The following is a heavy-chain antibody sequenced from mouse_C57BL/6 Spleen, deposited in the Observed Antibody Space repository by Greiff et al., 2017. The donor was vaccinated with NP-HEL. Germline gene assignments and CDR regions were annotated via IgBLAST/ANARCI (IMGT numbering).Heavy chain of an antibody. CDR3: ARDQEGNLAWFAY. Sequence: EVQGVESGGGLVKPGGSLKLSCAASGFTFSSYAMSWVRQTPEKRLEWVATISDGGSYTYYPDNVKGRFTISRDNAKNNLYLQMSHLKSEDTAMYDCARDQEGNLAWFAYWGQGTLVTVSA. D-gene: IGHD2-1*01. CDR1: GFTFSSYA. V-gene: IGHV5-4*01. J-gene: IGHJ3*01. CDR2: ISDGGSYT.